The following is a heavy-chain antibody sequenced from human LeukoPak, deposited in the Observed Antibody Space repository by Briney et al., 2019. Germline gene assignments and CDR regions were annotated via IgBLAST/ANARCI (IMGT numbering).Heavy chain of an antibody. J-gene: IGHJ3*02. D-gene: IGHD3-22*01. CDR2: IKEDGSEK. CDR1: GFSFSSYD. CDR3: ARESSAYYAFDI. Sequence: PGRPLRLSCAASGFSFSSYDMHWVRQAPGKGLEWVANIKEDGSEKYYVDSVKGRFTISRDNAKNSLYLQMNSLRAEDTAVYYCARESSAYYAFDIWGQGTMVTVSS. V-gene: IGHV3-7*01.